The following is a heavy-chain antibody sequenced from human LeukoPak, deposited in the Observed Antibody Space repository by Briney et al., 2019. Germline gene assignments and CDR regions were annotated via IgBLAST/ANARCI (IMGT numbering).Heavy chain of an antibody. Sequence: GGSLRLSCAASGFTFSSYAMYWVRQAPGKGLEWVSGIFGSGGSTHYADFVEGRFTISRDNSKNTVYLQMNSLRAEDTAVYYCAKTTTGYSSGRFPGWPVDYWGQGTLVTVSS. J-gene: IGHJ4*02. D-gene: IGHD6-19*01. CDR2: IFGSGGST. CDR3: AKTTTGYSSGRFPGWPVDY. CDR1: GFTFSSYA. V-gene: IGHV3-23*01.